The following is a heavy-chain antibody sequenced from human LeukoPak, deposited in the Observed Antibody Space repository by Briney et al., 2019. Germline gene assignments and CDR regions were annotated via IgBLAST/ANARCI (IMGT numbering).Heavy chain of an antibody. V-gene: IGHV3-21*01. CDR1: GFTFSSYS. CDR2: ISSSSSYI. J-gene: IGHJ6*03. D-gene: IGHD2-2*01. Sequence: GGSLRLSCAASGFTFSSYSMNWVRQAPGKGLEWVSSISSSSSYIYYADSVKGRFTISRDNAKNSLYLQMNSLRAEDTAVYYCARERCSSTSCYPYYYYMDVRGKGTTVTVSS. CDR3: ARERCSSTSCYPYYYYMDV.